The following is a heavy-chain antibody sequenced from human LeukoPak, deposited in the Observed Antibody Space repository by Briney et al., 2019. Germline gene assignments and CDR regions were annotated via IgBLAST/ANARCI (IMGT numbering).Heavy chain of an antibody. Sequence: PGGSLRLSCAASGFIFSTYGMYWVRQAPGKGLEWVAFIRHDGSIKNYADSVKGRSTISRDNSKNTLYLQMNSLRAEDTAVYYCAKADTLSIAVADWGQGTLVTVSS. V-gene: IGHV3-30*02. CDR1: GFIFSTYG. D-gene: IGHD6-19*01. CDR2: IRHDGSIK. J-gene: IGHJ4*02. CDR3: AKADTLSIAVAD.